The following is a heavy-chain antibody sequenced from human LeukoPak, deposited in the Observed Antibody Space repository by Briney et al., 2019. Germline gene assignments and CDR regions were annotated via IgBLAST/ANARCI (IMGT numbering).Heavy chain of an antibody. J-gene: IGHJ6*02. CDR1: GGSISSGDYY. Sequence: PSQTLSLTCTVSGGSISSGDYYWSWIRQPPGKGLEWIGYIYYSGSTYYNPPLKSRVTISVDTSKSQLSLKLSSVTAADTAVYYCARVGGPNYYYYGMDVWGQGTTVTVSS. CDR3: ARVGGPNYYYYGMDV. D-gene: IGHD3-16*01. V-gene: IGHV4-30-4*01. CDR2: IYYSGST.